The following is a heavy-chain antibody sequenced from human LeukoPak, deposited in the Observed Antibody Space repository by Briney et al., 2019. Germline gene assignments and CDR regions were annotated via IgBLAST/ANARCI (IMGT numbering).Heavy chain of an antibody. CDR2: LSYDGAIK. Sequence: GGSLRLSCVASGFAFSSSPMHWLRQAPGQGLEWVAVLSYDGAIKAYTDSVKGRFTISRDTSKNTLYLQMNSLRGEDTAVYYCARELVAGSPDYFDYWGQGTLVTVSS. D-gene: IGHD6-19*01. J-gene: IGHJ4*02. CDR1: GFAFSSSP. CDR3: ARELVAGSPDYFDY. V-gene: IGHV3-30-3*01.